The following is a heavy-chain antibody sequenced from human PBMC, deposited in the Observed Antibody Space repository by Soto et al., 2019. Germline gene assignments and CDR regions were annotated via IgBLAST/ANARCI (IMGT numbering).Heavy chain of an antibody. CDR3: AKEKSRHDRSGYYRPDY. Sequence: QVQLVQSGAEVKKPGSSVKVSCKSSGDTFSSYAISWVRQAPGQGLEWMGGIIPMLGTPSYAQKFQDRVTITADKFTSTAYMELSGLRSEDTAVYYCAKEKSRHDRSGYYRPDYWGQGTLVTVSS. V-gene: IGHV1-69*06. D-gene: IGHD3-22*01. CDR2: IIPMLGTP. CDR1: GDTFSSYA. J-gene: IGHJ4*02.